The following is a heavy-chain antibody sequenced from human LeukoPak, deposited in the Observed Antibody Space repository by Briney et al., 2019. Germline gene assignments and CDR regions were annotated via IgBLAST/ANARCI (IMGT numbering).Heavy chain of an antibody. CDR3: AREAKDYYDSSGYYYVFDY. CDR1: GYSFTDYG. CDR2: ISAYNGNT. V-gene: IGHV1-18*01. D-gene: IGHD3-22*01. Sequence: ASVKVSCKASGYSFTDYGISWVRQAPGQGLEWMGWISAYNGNTKYAQILQGRVTMTTDTSTSTAYMDLRSLRSDDTAVYYCAREAKDYYDSSGYYYVFDYWGQGTLVTVSS. J-gene: IGHJ4*02.